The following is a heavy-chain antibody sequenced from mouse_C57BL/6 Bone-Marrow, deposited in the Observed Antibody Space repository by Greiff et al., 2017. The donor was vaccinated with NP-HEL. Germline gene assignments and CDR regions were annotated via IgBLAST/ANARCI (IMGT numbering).Heavy chain of an antibody. CDR2: INNDGSST. CDR1: GFTFSDYY. V-gene: IGHV5-16*01. J-gene: IGHJ1*03. Sequence: EVQGVESEGGLVQPGSSMKLSCTASGFTFSDYYMAWVRQVPEKGLEWVANINNDGSSTYYPDSLKSRFIFSREHAKTILYVQMSSLKSEDTATYYCARDRSSGYNGWYFDVWGTGTTVTVSS. D-gene: IGHD2-2*01. CDR3: ARDRSSGYNGWYFDV.